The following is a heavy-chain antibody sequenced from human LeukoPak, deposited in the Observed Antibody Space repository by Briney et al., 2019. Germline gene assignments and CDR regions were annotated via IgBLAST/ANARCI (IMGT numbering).Heavy chain of an antibody. CDR3: ARSQREDYYYYYMDV. D-gene: IGHD6-25*01. CDR2: IIPVFGTA. J-gene: IGHJ6*03. V-gene: IGHV1-69*13. Sequence: SVKVSCKASGGTFSNYAISWVRQAPGQGLEWMGGIIPVFGTANYAQTFQGRVTIAADESTSTAYMELSSLRSEDTAVYYCARSQREDYYYYYMDVWGKGTTVTVSS. CDR1: GGTFSNYA.